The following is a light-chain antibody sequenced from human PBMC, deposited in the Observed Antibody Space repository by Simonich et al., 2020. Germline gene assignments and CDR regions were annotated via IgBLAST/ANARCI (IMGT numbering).Light chain of an antibody. CDR2: DVS. Sequence: QSALTQPASVSGYPGQSITISSTGTSSAVGGYNYVSWYQQHPGKAPKLMIYDVSKRPSGVSNRVSGSKSGNTASLTISGLQAEDEADYYCSSYTSSSTLGVFGGGTKLTVL. CDR1: SSAVGGYNY. V-gene: IGLV2-14*01. J-gene: IGLJ2*01. CDR3: SSYTSSSTLGV.